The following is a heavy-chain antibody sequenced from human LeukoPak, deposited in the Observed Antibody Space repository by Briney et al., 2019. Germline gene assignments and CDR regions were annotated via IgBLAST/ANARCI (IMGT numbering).Heavy chain of an antibody. CDR1: GGSISSSSYY. J-gene: IGHJ3*02. V-gene: IGHV4-39*07. CDR3: ARADEADPYAFDI. CDR2: IYYSGST. Sequence: KTSETLSLTCTVSGGSISSSSYYWGWIRQPPGKGLEWIGSIYYSGSTYYNPSLKSRVTISVDTSKNQFSLKLSSVTAADTAVYYCARADEADPYAFDIWGQGTMVTVSS.